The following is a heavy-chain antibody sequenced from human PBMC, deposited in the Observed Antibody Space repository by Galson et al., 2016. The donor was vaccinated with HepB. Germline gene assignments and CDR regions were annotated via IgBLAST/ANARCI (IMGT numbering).Heavy chain of an antibody. CDR2: IYWDDDE. V-gene: IGHV2-5*02. CDR1: GVSLSTNGVA. Sequence: PALVKPTQTLTLTCTVSGVSLSTNGVAVGWIRQAPGKALEWVALIYWDDDERYSPSLRSRLTITKDNSKNQVVLAMTNMAPVDTGTYFCAHRRSFFFDGDGHHFHAFDIGGQGTTVTVSS. J-gene: IGHJ3*02. D-gene: IGHD2-21*01. CDR3: AHRRSFFFDGDGHHFHAFDI.